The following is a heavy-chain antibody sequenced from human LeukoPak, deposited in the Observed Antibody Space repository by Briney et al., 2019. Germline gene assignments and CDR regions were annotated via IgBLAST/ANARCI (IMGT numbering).Heavy chain of an antibody. V-gene: IGHV4-59*12. CDR3: ARGRGSGWSPRYYYYYYGMDV. J-gene: IGHJ6*02. D-gene: IGHD6-19*01. Sequence: SDTLSLTCTVSGGSISSYYWSWIRQPPGKGLEWIGYIYYSGSTNYNPSLKSRVTISVDTSKNQFSLKLSSVTAADTAVYYCARGRGSGWSPRYYYYYYGMDVWGQGTTVTVSS. CDR2: IYYSGST. CDR1: GGSISSYY.